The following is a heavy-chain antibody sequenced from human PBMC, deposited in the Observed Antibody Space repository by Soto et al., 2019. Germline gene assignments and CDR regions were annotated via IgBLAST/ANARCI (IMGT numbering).Heavy chain of an antibody. CDR3: ATSRVLVPAAILNGMDV. J-gene: IGHJ6*02. Sequence: ASVKVSCKVSGYTLSELSMHWVRQAPGKRLEWMGGFDPEDGETIYAQKFQGRVTMTEDTSTDTAYMELSSLRSEDTAVYYCATSRVLVPAAILNGMDVWGQGTTVTVSS. CDR2: FDPEDGET. D-gene: IGHD2-2*01. CDR1: GYTLSELS. V-gene: IGHV1-24*01.